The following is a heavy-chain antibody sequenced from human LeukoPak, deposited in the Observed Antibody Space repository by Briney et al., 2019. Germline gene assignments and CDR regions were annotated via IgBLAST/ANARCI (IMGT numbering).Heavy chain of an antibody. CDR3: ARKVYSSSWYYFDY. CDR2: IGTAGDT. V-gene: IGHV3-13*01. J-gene: IGHJ4*02. D-gene: IGHD6-13*01. CDR1: GFTFSSYD. Sequence: GGSLRLSCSASGFTFSSYDMHWVRQATGKGLEWVSAIGTAGDTYYPGSVKGRFTISRENAKNSLYLQMNSLRAGDTAVYYCARKVYSSSWYYFDYWGQGTLVTVSS.